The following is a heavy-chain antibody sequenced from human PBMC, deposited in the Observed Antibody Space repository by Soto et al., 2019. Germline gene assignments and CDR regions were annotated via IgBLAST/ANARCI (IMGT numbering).Heavy chain of an antibody. D-gene: IGHD3-3*01. CDR1: GFTFSSYA. CDR2: ISGSGGST. CDR3: AKPMLRFLEWLLYPKPYYFDY. Sequence: PGGSLRLSCAASGFTFSSYAMSWVRQAPGKGLEWVSAISGSGGSTYYADSVKGRFTIFRDNSKNTLYLQMNSLRAEDTAVYYCAKPMLRFLEWLLYPKPYYFDYWGQGTLVTVSS. J-gene: IGHJ4*02. V-gene: IGHV3-23*01.